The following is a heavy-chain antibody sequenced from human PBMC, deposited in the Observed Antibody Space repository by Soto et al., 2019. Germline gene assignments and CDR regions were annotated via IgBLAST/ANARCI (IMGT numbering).Heavy chain of an antibody. J-gene: IGHJ5*02. D-gene: IGHD2-15*01. CDR1: GCTFDDYG. V-gene: IGHV3-20*01. Sequence: PGGSLRLSCAASGCTFDDYGMSWVSQAPGKGLEWVSGINWNGGGTGYADSVKGRFTISRDNAKNSLYLQMNSLRAEDTALYHCARDTGYCSGGSCYYWFDPWGQGTLVTVSS. CDR3: ARDTGYCSGGSCYYWFDP. CDR2: INWNGGGT.